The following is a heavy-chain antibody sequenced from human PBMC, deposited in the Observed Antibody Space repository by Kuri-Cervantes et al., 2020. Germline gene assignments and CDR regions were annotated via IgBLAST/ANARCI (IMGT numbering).Heavy chain of an antibody. CDR1: GYTFTGYY. CDR3: ARGRTLRYFDWLTWHLLL. J-gene: IGHJ4*02. Sequence: ASVKVSCKASGYTFTGYYMHWVRQAPGQGLEWMGWINPNSGGTNYAQKFQGRVTMTRDTSISTAYMELSRLRSDDTAVYYCARGRTLRYFDWLTWHLLLWGQGTLVTVSS. V-gene: IGHV1-2*02. D-gene: IGHD3-9*01. CDR2: INPNSGGT.